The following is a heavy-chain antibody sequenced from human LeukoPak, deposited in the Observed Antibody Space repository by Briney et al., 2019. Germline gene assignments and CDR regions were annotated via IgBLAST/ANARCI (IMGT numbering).Heavy chain of an antibody. Sequence: SETLSLTCTVSGGSISSSSYYWGWIRQPPGKGLEWIGSIYYSGSTYYNPSLKSRVTISVDTSKNQFSLKLSSVTAADTAVYYCARLTDNTSPSSDDYGDYGAGGPGYYFDYWGQGTLVTVSS. V-gene: IGHV4-39*01. CDR1: GGSISSSSYY. CDR3: ARLTDNTSPSSDDYGDYGAGGPGYYFDY. D-gene: IGHD4-17*01. J-gene: IGHJ4*02. CDR2: IYYSGST.